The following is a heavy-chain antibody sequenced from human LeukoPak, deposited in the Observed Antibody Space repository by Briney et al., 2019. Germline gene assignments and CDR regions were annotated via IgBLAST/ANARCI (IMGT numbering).Heavy chain of an antibody. Sequence: SETLSLTCAVYGGSFSGCYWSWIRQPPGKGLEWIGEINHSGSTNYNPSLKSRVTISVDTSKNQFSLKLSSVTAADTAVYYCARAGYSSGWRPYWFDHWGQGTLVTVSS. J-gene: IGHJ5*02. D-gene: IGHD6-19*01. V-gene: IGHV4-34*01. CDR3: ARAGYSSGWRPYWFDH. CDR1: GGSFSGCY. CDR2: INHSGST.